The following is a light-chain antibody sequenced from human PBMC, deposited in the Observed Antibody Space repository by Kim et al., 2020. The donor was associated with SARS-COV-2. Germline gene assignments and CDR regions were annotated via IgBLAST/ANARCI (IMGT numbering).Light chain of an antibody. CDR3: NSRDTNDIVL. CDR1: SLRSYY. J-gene: IGLJ2*01. CDR2: GKN. V-gene: IGLV3-19*01. Sequence: VALGQTVRITCQGDSLRSYYATWYQQKPGQAPILLIYGKNNRPSGIPDRFSGSSSGNTASLTITGTQAGDEADYYYNSRDTNDIVLFGGGTQLTVL.